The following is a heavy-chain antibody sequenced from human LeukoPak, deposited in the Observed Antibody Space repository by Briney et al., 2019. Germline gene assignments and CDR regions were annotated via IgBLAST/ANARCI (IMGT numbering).Heavy chain of an antibody. CDR3: ARAVVGPLMVNYFDY. V-gene: IGHV4-59*01. CDR2: IYYSGST. CDR1: GGSISSYY. J-gene: IGHJ4*02. D-gene: IGHD2-8*01. Sequence: SETLSLTCTVSGGSISSYYWSWIRQPPGKGLEWIGYIYYSGSTNYNPSLKSRVTISVDTSKNQFPLKLSSVTAADTAVYYCARAVVGPLMVNYFDYWGQGTLVTVSS.